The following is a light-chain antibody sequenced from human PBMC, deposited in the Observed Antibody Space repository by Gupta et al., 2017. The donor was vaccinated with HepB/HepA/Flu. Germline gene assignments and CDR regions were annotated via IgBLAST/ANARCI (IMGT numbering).Light chain of an antibody. V-gene: IGKV3-15*01. CDR1: QSVSSN. Sequence: EIVMTQSPATLSVSPGERATLSCRASQSVSSNLAWYQQNPGQAPRLLIYGASTRATGIPARFSGSGSGTEFTLSISSLQSEDFAVYYCQQYNNRRPFGQGTKVEIK. J-gene: IGKJ1*01. CDR3: QQYNNRRP. CDR2: GAS.